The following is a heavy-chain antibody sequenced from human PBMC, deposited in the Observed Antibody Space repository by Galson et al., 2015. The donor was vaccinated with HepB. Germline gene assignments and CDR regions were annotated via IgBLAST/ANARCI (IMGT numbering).Heavy chain of an antibody. D-gene: IGHD3-10*01. CDR2: ISYDGSNK. CDR1: GFTFSSYA. V-gene: IGHV3-30-3*01. J-gene: IGHJ6*03. CDR3: ARDFGVLWFGEYYYMDV. Sequence: SLRLSCAASGFTFSSYAMHWVRQAPGKGLEWVAVISYDGSNKYYADSVKGRFTISRDNSKNTLYLQMNSLRAEDTAVYYCARDFGVLWFGEYYYMDVWGKGTTATVSS.